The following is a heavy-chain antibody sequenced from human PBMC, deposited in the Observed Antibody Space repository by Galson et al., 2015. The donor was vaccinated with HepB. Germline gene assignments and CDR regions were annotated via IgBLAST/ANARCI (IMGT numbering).Heavy chain of an antibody. CDR1: GGTFSSYA. D-gene: IGHD1-7*01. CDR2: INPSGGST. V-gene: IGHV1-46*01. CDR3: ARELNWNYGKGMDV. J-gene: IGHJ6*02. Sequence: SVKVSCKASGGTFSSYAISWVRQAPGQGLEWMGIINPSGGSTSYAQKFQGRVTMTRDTSTSTVYMELSSLRSEDTAVYYCARELNWNYGKGMDVWGQGTTVTVSS.